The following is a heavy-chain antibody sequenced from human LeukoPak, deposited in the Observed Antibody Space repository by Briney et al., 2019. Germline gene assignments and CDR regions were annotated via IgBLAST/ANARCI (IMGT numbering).Heavy chain of an antibody. D-gene: IGHD6-13*01. J-gene: IGHJ6*03. CDR2: IVPHSGGT. CDR1: GYTFTGYY. CDR3: PRDGATAPARIAAAGYYYYMDV. Sequence: ASVKVTCKASGYTFTGYYMHWVRQAPGQGLGWVGRIVPHSGGTNYAQKFHARVSMTSDTSITTTYMELSRLRSDDTAVYYCPRDGATAPARIAAAGYYYYMDVWGKGTTVTVSS. V-gene: IGHV1-2*06.